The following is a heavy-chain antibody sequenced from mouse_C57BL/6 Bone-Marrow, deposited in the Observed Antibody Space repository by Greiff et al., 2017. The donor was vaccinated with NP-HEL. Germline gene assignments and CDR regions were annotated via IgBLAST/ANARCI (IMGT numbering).Heavy chain of an antibody. CDR1: GYTFTDYY. D-gene: IGHD1-1*01. V-gene: IGHV1-19*01. Sequence: EVQLQQSGPVLVKPGASVKMSCKASGYTFTDYYMNWVKQSHGKSLEWIGVINPYNGGTSYNQKFKGKATLTVDKSSSTAYMELNSLTSEDSAVYYCAREGYYYGRYWYFDVWGTGTTVTVSS. CDR2: INPYNGGT. J-gene: IGHJ1*03. CDR3: AREGYYYGRYWYFDV.